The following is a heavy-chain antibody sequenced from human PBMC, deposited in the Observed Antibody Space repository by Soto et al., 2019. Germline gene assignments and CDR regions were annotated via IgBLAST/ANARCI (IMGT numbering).Heavy chain of an antibody. J-gene: IGHJ4*02. CDR3: ARLEGLATISYYFDY. Sequence: QLQLQESGPGLVKPSETLSLTCSVSGDSINSDNYYWGWIRQPPGKGLEWIGSIYYSGNTYYNPSLKTRVTISLDKSKSQFSLKLNSVTAADSAVYFCARLEGLATISYYFDYWGQGTLVTVSS. V-gene: IGHV4-39*01. CDR2: IYYSGNT. D-gene: IGHD3-9*01. CDR1: GDSINSDNYY.